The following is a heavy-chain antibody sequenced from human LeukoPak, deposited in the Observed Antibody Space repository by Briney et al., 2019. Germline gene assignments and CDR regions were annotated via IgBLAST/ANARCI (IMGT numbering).Heavy chain of an antibody. CDR3: ARESRVAWPPDY. CDR2: ISSSSSYI. Sequence: GGSLRLSCAASGFTFSTYPMNWVRQAPGKGLEWVSSISSSSSYIYYADSLKGRFTISRDNAKNSLHLQMNSLRAEDTAVYYCARESRVAWPPDYWGQGTLVTVSS. D-gene: IGHD5-12*01. CDR1: GFTFSTYP. J-gene: IGHJ4*02. V-gene: IGHV3-21*01.